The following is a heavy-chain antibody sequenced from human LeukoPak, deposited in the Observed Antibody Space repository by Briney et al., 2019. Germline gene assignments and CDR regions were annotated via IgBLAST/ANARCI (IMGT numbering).Heavy chain of an antibody. CDR1: GFTFSSHG. CDR3: AKDLTTVTSQGDQ. D-gene: IGHD4-17*01. Sequence: GGSLRLSCAASGFTFSSHGMHWVRQTPAKGLEWVAFIRYDGSNKYYADSVKGRFTLSRDNSKNTLSLQMNSLRPEDTAMYYCAKDLTTVTSQGDQWGQGTLVTVSS. CDR2: IRYDGSNK. V-gene: IGHV3-30*02. J-gene: IGHJ5*02.